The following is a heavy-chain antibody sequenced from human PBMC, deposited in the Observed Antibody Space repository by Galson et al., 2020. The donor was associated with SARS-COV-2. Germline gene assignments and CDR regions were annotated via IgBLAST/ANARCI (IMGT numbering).Heavy chain of an antibody. CDR3: ARDLGDYGMDV. CDR1: GFTVSSNY. Sequence: GGSLRLSCAASGFTVSSNYMSWVSQAPGKGLEWVSVIYSGGSTYYADSVKGRFTISRDNSKNTLYLQMNSLRAEDTAVYYCARDLGDYGMDVWGQGTTVTVSS. D-gene: IGHD3-16*01. CDR2: IYSGGST. V-gene: IGHV3-53*01. J-gene: IGHJ6*02.